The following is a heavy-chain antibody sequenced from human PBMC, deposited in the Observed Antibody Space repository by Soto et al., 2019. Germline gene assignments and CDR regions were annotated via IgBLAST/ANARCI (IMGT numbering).Heavy chain of an antibody. J-gene: IGHJ1*01. V-gene: IGHV3-48*02. Sequence: QPGGSLRLSCAASGFTFSSYSMNWVRQAPGKGLEWVSYISSSSSTIYYADSVKGRFTISRDNAKNSLYLQMNSLRDEDTAVYYCARDTLYILRGGYFQHWGQGTLVTVSS. CDR2: ISSSSSTI. D-gene: IGHD1-20*01. CDR1: GFTFSSYS. CDR3: ARDTLYILRGGYFQH.